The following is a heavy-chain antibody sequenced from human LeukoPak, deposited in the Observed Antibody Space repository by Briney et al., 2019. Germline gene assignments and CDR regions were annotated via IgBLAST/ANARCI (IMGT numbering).Heavy chain of an antibody. J-gene: IGHJ4*02. Sequence: GESLKISCEASGYSFTNYWIGWVRQMPGKGLEWMGIIYPGDSDTRYSPSFQGQVTISADKSISTAYLQWSSLKASDTAMYYCARHAHDCSSTSCYVSDYWGQGTLVTVSS. CDR3: ARHAHDCSSTSCYVSDY. CDR2: IYPGDSDT. V-gene: IGHV5-51*01. D-gene: IGHD2-2*01. CDR1: GYSFTNYW.